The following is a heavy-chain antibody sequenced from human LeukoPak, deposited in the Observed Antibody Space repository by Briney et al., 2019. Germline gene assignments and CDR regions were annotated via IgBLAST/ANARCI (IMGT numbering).Heavy chain of an antibody. J-gene: IGHJ4*02. CDR3: ARHRPYSSGWRHFDY. D-gene: IGHD6-19*01. V-gene: IGHV5-51*01. CDR2: IYPGDSDT. Sequence: GESLKISCKGSGYSFTSYWIGWVRQMPGKGLEWLGIIYPGDSDTRYSPSFQGQVTISADKSISTAYLQWSSLKASDTAMYYCARHRPYSSGWRHFDYWGQGALVTVSS. CDR1: GYSFTSYW.